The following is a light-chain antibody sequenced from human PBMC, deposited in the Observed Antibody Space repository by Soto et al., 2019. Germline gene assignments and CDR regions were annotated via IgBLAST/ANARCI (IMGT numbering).Light chain of an antibody. CDR2: DAS. J-gene: IGKJ5*01. CDR3: QQCGSSST. Sequence: EIVLTQSPGTLSLSAGERATLSCRASQSVSNNYLAWYQQKPGQAPRLLIYDASNRATGIPARFSGSGSGTDFTLTISSLEPEDFAVYYCQQCGSSSTFGQGTRLEIK. CDR1: QSVSNNY. V-gene: IGKV3-20*01.